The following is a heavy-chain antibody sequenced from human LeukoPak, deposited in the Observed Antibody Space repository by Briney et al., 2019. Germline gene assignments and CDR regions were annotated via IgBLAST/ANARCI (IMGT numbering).Heavy chain of an antibody. CDR1: GYTFTSYY. Sequence: GASVKVSCKASGYTFTSYYMHWVRQAPGQGLEWMGIINPSGGSTSYAQKFQGRVTMTRDTSTSTVYMELSSLRSEDTAVYYCARVIAAAGTTSPFDYWGQGTLLTVSS. D-gene: IGHD6-13*01. CDR2: INPSGGST. V-gene: IGHV1-46*01. CDR3: ARVIAAAGTTSPFDY. J-gene: IGHJ4*02.